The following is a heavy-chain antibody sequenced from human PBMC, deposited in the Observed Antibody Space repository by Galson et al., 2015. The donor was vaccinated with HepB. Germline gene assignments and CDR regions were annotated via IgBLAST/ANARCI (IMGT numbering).Heavy chain of an antibody. CDR2: IIPIFGTA. J-gene: IGHJ4*02. V-gene: IGHV1-69*13. CDR1: GGTFSSYA. CDR3: ARGSKRDYSNPYPFDY. Sequence: SVKVSCKASGGTFSSYAISWVRQAPGQGLEWMGGIIPIFGTANYAQKFQGRVTITADESTSTAYMELSSLRSEDTAVYYCARGSKRDYSNPYPFDYWGQGTLVTVSS. D-gene: IGHD4-11*01.